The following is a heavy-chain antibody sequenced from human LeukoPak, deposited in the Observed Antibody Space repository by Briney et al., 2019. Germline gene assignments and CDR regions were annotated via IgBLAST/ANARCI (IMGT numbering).Heavy chain of an antibody. V-gene: IGHV3-53*01. CDR3: ARESVTSGWYLY. Sequence: GGSLRLSCAASGFTVSGNYMSWVRQAPGKGLQWVSTIYKEGNTFYADSVRGRFTLSRDNSKNTLYLQMNSLRAEDTPIYYCARESVTSGWYLYWGQGTLVTVSS. CDR2: IYKEGNT. CDR1: GFTVSGNY. D-gene: IGHD6-19*01. J-gene: IGHJ4*02.